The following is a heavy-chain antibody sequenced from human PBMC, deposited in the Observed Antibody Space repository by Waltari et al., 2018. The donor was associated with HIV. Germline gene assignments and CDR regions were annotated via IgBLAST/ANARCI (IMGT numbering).Heavy chain of an antibody. CDR2: ITTNSIYI. V-gene: IGHV3-21*01. J-gene: IGHJ3*02. CDR1: GFTFCYYT. D-gene: IGHD2-15*01. CDR3: ARDKAAPGYSPHAFDI. Sequence: EVQLVESGGGLVKPGVSLRLSCAASGFTFCYYTMTWVRQAQGKGLEWVSSITTNSIYIYYADSVKGRFTISRDNAKTSLYLQMNSLRAEDTGVYYCARDKAAPGYSPHAFDIWGQGTMVTVSS.